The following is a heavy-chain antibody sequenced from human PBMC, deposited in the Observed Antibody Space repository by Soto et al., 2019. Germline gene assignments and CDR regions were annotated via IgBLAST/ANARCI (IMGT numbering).Heavy chain of an antibody. J-gene: IGHJ6*02. V-gene: IGHV1-69*13. CDR3: ARGRGSGSRKYYYYYGMDV. D-gene: IGHD3-10*01. CDR2: IIPIFGTA. Sequence: SVKVSCKASGGTFSSYAISWVRQAPGQGLEWMGGIIPIFGTANYAQKFQGRVTITADESTSTAYMELSSLRSEDTAVYYCARGRGSGSRKYYYYYGMDVWGQGTTVTVSS. CDR1: GGTFSSYA.